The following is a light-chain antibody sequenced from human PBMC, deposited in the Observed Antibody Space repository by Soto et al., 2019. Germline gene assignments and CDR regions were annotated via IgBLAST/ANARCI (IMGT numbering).Light chain of an antibody. CDR3: SSYTSSSTVV. Sequence: QSVLTQPASVSGSPGQSITISCTGTSSDVGGYNYGSWYQQHPGKAPKLMIYDVCNRPSGVSNRYSGSKSGNTASLTISGLQAEDEADDYCSSYTSSSTVVFGGGTKVTVL. V-gene: IGLV2-14*01. CDR1: SSDVGGYNY. CDR2: DVC. J-gene: IGLJ2*01.